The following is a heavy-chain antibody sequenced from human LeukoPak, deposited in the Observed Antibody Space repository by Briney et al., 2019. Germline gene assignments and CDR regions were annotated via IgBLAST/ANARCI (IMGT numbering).Heavy chain of an antibody. CDR3: ARGCVVVVAASCYYYYMDV. Sequence: SSETLSLTCAVYGGSFSGYYWSWIRQPPGKGLEWIGEINHSGSTNYNPSLKSRVTISVDTSKNQFSLKLSSVTAADTAVYYCARGCVVVVAASCYYYYMDVWGKGTTVTISS. CDR1: GGSFSGYY. V-gene: IGHV4-34*01. D-gene: IGHD2-15*01. J-gene: IGHJ6*03. CDR2: INHSGST.